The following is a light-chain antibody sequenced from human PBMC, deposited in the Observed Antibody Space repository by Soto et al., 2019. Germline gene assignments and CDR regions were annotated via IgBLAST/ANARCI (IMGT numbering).Light chain of an antibody. CDR3: QQYNNWPFT. CDR1: QSVSSN. Sequence: EIVMTQSPATLSVYQGERATLSCRASQSVSSNLAWYQQKPGQAPRLLIYGASTRATGIPARFSGSGSGTEFTLTISSLQSEDFAVYYCQQYNNWPFTFGGGTKVDIK. J-gene: IGKJ4*01. V-gene: IGKV3-15*01. CDR2: GAS.